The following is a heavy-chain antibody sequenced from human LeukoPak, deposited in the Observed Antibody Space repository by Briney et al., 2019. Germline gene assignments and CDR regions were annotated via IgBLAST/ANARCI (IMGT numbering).Heavy chain of an antibody. CDR3: ARLLALYPYLDTFDV. CDR1: GYTFTSYA. CDR2: ISGYTGDT. V-gene: IGHV1-18*04. D-gene: IGHD2-2*01. J-gene: IGHJ3*01. Sequence: GASVKVSCKASGYTFTSYAMTWVRQAPGQGLEWVGWISGYTGDTKYAQKLQGRVNMTTDTSTSTAYMELRSLRSDDTAVYFCARLLALYPYLDTFDVWGQGTMVTVSS.